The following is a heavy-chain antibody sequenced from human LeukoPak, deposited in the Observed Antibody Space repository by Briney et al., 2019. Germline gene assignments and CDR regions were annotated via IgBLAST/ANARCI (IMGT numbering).Heavy chain of an antibody. J-gene: IGHJ4*02. CDR1: GFTVSSNS. D-gene: IGHD3-10*01. CDR2: IYTTGNT. Sequence: PGGSLRLSCTVPGFTVSSNSMSWVRQAPGKGLEWVSFIYTTGNTHNSDSVKGRFTISRDSSKNTLYLQMNSLKTEDTAVYYCTRLLWFGELIDFDWGQGTLVTVSS. CDR3: TRLLWFGELIDFD. V-gene: IGHV3-53*01.